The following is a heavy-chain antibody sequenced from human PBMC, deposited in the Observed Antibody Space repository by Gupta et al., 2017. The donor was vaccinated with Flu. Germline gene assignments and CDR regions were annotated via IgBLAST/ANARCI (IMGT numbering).Heavy chain of an antibody. CDR1: GYTFSGNY. V-gene: IGHV1-2*02. D-gene: IGHD1-14*01. CDR2: INPDTRDK. Sequence: QVPLVQSGAEAKTPGATVTISCKAAGYTFSGNYTHWVRQSPGQGLELMGWINPDTRDKNSAQKLQGRVTMTRDTSISTAYLELTSLRSDDTAVYYCARVPRGGTPENWGQGTRVTVSA. J-gene: IGHJ4*02. CDR3: ARVPRGGTPEN.